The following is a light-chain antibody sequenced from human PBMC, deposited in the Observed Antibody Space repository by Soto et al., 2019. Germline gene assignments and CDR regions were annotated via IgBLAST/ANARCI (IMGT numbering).Light chain of an antibody. CDR2: DAS. CDR3: QQYGSSPRT. CDR1: QSVSSSY. Sequence: IVLTQSPGTLSLSPGERATLSCRASQSVSSSYLAWYQQKPGQAPRLLIYDASSRATGIPDRFSGSGSGTDFTLTISRLEAEDFAVYYCQQYGSSPRTFGQGTKVEIK. J-gene: IGKJ1*01. V-gene: IGKV3-20*01.